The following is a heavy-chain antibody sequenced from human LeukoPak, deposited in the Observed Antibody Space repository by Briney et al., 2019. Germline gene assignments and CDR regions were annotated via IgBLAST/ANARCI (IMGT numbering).Heavy chain of an antibody. Sequence: ASVKVSCKASGYTFTSYGISWVRQAPGQGLEWMGWISAYNGNTNYAQKLQGRVTMTTDTSTSTAYMELRSLRSDDTDVYYCARDYYDSSGYNWFDPWGQGTLVTVSS. J-gene: IGHJ5*02. CDR2: ISAYNGNT. V-gene: IGHV1-18*01. CDR1: GYTFTSYG. D-gene: IGHD3-22*01. CDR3: ARDYYDSSGYNWFDP.